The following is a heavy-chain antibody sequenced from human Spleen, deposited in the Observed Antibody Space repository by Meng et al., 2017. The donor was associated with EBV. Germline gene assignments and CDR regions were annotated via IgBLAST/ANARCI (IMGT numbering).Heavy chain of an antibody. D-gene: IGHD3-16*01. CDR1: GESFSAYY. J-gene: IGHJ4*02. CDR2: VIHSGNT. V-gene: IGHV4-34*12. Sequence: QPQLQQGVAGLFKPSETLSLTCAVYGESFSAYYWRWIRQPPGRGLEWIGDVIHSGNTSYSPSLKSRVTISVDTSKSQFSLKLRSMTAADTAVYYCATGWGKANYWGQGTLVTVSS. CDR3: ATGWGKANY.